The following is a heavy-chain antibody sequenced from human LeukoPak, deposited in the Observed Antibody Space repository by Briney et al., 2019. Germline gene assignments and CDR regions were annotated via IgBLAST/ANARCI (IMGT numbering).Heavy chain of an antibody. D-gene: IGHD6-19*01. Sequence: SETLSLTCSVSGGSITNYYWSWIRQPPGKGLEWIGYIFDSGSTNYNPSLKSRVTISVDTSKNQFSLKLNSVTAADTAVYYCARHVCGWAPFDYWGQGTLVTVSS. J-gene: IGHJ4*02. CDR3: ARHVCGWAPFDY. CDR2: IFDSGST. V-gene: IGHV4-59*08. CDR1: GGSITNYY.